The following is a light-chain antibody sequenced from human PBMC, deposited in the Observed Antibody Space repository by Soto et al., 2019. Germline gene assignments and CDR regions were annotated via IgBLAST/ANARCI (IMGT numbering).Light chain of an antibody. CDR3: SSYTSNSPYV. CDR1: SRDVDGYNY. J-gene: IGLJ1*01. CDR2: EVS. Sequence: QSALTQPASVSGSPGQSITISCTGTSRDVDGYNYVSWYQHHPGKAPKLMIYEVSNRPSGVSNRFSGSKSGNTASLTISGLQAEDEADYYCSSYTSNSPYVFGTGTKLTVL. V-gene: IGLV2-14*01.